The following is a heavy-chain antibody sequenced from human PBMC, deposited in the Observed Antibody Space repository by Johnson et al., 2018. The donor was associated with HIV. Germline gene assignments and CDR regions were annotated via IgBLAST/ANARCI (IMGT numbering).Heavy chain of an antibody. Sequence: QVQLVESGGGLVKPGGSLRLSCAASGFTFSDYSMTWIRQPPGKGLEWVSYISSSASTIYYADSVRGRFAISRDNANNSLILKMNSLRVEDTAVYYCARPYDAYVYGAFDVWGPGTMVIVSS. D-gene: IGHD5/OR15-5a*01. CDR3: ARPYDAYVYGAFDV. CDR2: ISSSASTI. V-gene: IGHV3-11*04. CDR1: GFTFSDYS. J-gene: IGHJ3*01.